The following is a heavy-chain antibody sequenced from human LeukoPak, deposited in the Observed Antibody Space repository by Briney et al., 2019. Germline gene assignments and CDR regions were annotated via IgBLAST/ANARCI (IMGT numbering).Heavy chain of an antibody. J-gene: IGHJ4*02. D-gene: IGHD5-12*01. Sequence: SQTLSLTCTVSGGSISSGDYYWSWIRQPPGKGLEWIGYIYYSGSTYYNPSLKSRVTISVDTSKNQFSLKLSSVTAADTAVYYCARGSYSGYDLCITHLDYWGQGTLVTVSS. CDR1: GGSISSGDYY. CDR2: IYYSGST. CDR3: ARGSYSGYDLCITHLDY. V-gene: IGHV4-30-4*08.